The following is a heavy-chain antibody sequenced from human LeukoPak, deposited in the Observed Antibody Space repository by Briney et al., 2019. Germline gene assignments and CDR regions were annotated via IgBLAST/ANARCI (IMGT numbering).Heavy chain of an antibody. CDR2: INWNGGST. CDR1: GFTFDDYG. D-gene: IGHD3-22*01. J-gene: IGHJ1*01. V-gene: IGHV3-20*04. Sequence: GGSLRLSCAASGFTFDDYGMSWVRQAPGKGLEWVSGINWNGGSTGYADSVKGRFTISRDNAKNSLYLPMNSLRAEDMGLDYCVSASSGYGLSIWGQGTLVTVSS. CDR3: VSASSGYGLSI.